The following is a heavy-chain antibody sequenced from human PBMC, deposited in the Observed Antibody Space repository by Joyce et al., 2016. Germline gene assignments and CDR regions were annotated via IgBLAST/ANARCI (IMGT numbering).Heavy chain of an antibody. D-gene: IGHD2-2*02. Sequence: QVPLLESGGGVAQPGRSLRLLCAASEFAFSSHAMHWVRQAPVKGLKWVAVMSYDGNHQYYADAVRGRFTISRDNSQNTLYLQMNSLRVEDTSVYYCTRSSRTGYTAGWPDFDYWGQGTLVTVSS. J-gene: IGHJ4*02. V-gene: IGHV3-30*03. CDR1: EFAFSSHA. CDR2: MSYDGNHQ. CDR3: TRSSRTGYTAGWPDFDY.